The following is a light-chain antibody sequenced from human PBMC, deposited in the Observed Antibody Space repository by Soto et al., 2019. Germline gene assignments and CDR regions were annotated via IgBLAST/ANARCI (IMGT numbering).Light chain of an antibody. J-gene: IGLJ1*01. V-gene: IGLV3-21*02. CDR3: QVWDSSSDHREV. CDR1: NIGSKS. Sequence: SYELTQPPSVSVAPGQTARITCGGNNIGSKSVHWHQQKPGQAPVLVIYDDGDRPSGIPERFPGSNSGNTATLTISRVEAGDEADYFCQVWDSSSDHREVFGNGTKVTV. CDR2: DDG.